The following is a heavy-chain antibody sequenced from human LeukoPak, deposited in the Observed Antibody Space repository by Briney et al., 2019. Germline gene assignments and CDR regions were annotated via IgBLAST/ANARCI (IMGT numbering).Heavy chain of an antibody. Sequence: PGGSLRLSCAASGFTFSSYAMSWVRQAPGKGLEWVSAISGSGGSTYYADSVKGRFTISRDNSKNTLYLQMNSLRAEDTAVYYCAKVRYCTNGVCYEYYFDYWGQGTLVTVSS. V-gene: IGHV3-23*01. CDR3: AKVRYCTNGVCYEYYFDY. CDR1: GFTFSSYA. CDR2: ISGSGGST. D-gene: IGHD2-8*01. J-gene: IGHJ4*02.